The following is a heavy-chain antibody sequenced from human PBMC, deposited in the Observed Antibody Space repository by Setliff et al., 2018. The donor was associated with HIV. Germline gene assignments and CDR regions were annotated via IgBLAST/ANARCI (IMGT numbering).Heavy chain of an antibody. CDR2: IYHSGNT. D-gene: IGHD3-22*01. CDR3: ARLRYYYDSSGYYYGYYGMDV. Sequence: SETLSLTCTVSGGFISTGGYSWSWIRQPPGKGLEWIGYIYHSGNTYYNPSLKSRVSISVDRSKNHFSLRLSSVTAADTAVYYCARLRYYYDSSGYYYGYYGMDVWGQGTTVTVSS. CDR1: GGFISTGGYS. J-gene: IGHJ6*02. V-gene: IGHV4-30-2*01.